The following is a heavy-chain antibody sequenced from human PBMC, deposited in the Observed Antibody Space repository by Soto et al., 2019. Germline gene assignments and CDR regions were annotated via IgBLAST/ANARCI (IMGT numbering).Heavy chain of an antibody. CDR2: ISGSGGST. Sequence: PGGSLRLSCAASGFTFSSYAMSWVRQAPGKGLEWVSAISGSGGSTYYADSVKGRFTISRDNSKNTLYLQMNSLRAEDTAVYYCAKDPSYGVNYYYYYGMDVWGQGTTVTVSS. D-gene: IGHD4-17*01. CDR3: AKDPSYGVNYYYYYGMDV. V-gene: IGHV3-23*01. CDR1: GFTFSSYA. J-gene: IGHJ6*02.